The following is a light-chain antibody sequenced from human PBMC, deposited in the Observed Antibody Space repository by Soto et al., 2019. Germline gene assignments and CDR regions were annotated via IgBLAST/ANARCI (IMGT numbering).Light chain of an antibody. CDR2: AVN. Sequence: QSALTQPASVSGSPGQSITISCTGTSSDIGGYNYVSWYQQHPGRAPKLIISAVNYRPSGVSNRFSGSKSGNTASLTISGLQAEDEADYYCSSYTSSSTLVIFGGGTKLTVL. J-gene: IGLJ2*01. CDR1: SSDIGGYNY. CDR3: SSYTSSSTLVI. V-gene: IGLV2-14*01.